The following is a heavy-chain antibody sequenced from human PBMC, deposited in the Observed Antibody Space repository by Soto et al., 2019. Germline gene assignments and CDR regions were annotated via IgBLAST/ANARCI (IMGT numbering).Heavy chain of an antibody. J-gene: IGHJ4*02. CDR3: ARDWGAY. CDR1: GFTFSSYA. CDR2: MSYDGINK. Sequence: QVQLVESGGGVVQPGRSLRLSCAASGFTFSSYAMHWVRRAPGKGLEGMAVMSYDGINKYYADSVKGRFTISRDKSKNTLYLQMNSLRTEDTARDYGARDWGAYWGQGTLVIVSS. V-gene: IGHV3-30-3*01. D-gene: IGHD3-16*01.